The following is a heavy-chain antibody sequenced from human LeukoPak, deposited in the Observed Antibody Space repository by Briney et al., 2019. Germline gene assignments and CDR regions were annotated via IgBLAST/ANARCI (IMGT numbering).Heavy chain of an antibody. CDR1: GFTFSNYA. Sequence: GGSLRLSCAASGFTFSNYAMRRVRQAPGKGLAWVAGISGSGSSTFHADSVKGRFTISRDNSKNTLYLQMNSLRGEDTAVYYCAKTSDSSATENWGQGTLVTVSS. D-gene: IGHD3-22*01. CDR2: ISGSGSST. V-gene: IGHV3-23*01. J-gene: IGHJ4*02. CDR3: AKTSDSSATEN.